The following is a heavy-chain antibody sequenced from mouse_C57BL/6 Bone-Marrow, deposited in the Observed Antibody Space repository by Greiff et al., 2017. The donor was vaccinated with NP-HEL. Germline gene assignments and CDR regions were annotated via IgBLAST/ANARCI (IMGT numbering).Heavy chain of an antibody. CDR3: VRQRGNGKAWFAY. V-gene: IGHV10-1*01. J-gene: IGHJ3*01. D-gene: IGHD2-1*01. Sequence: GGGLVQPKGSLKLSCAASGFSFNTYAMNWVRQAPGKGLEWVARIRSKSNNYATYYADSVKDRFTISRDDSESMLYLQMNNLKTEDTAMYYCVRQRGNGKAWFAYWGQGTLVTVSA. CDR2: IRSKSNNYAT. CDR1: GFSFNTYA.